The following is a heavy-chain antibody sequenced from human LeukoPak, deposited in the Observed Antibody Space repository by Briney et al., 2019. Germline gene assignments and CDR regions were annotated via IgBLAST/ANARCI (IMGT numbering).Heavy chain of an antibody. CDR1: GYTFTGYY. D-gene: IGHD1-1*01. CDR2: INPNSGGT. CDR3: ARAPKQTGWFDP. V-gene: IGHV1-2*02. Sequence: ASVKVSCKASGYTFTGYYMHWVRQAPGQGLEWMGWINPNSGGTNYAQKLQGGVTMTRDTFISTVYMELSRLRSDDTAVYFCARAPKQTGWFDPWGQGTLVTVSS. J-gene: IGHJ5*02.